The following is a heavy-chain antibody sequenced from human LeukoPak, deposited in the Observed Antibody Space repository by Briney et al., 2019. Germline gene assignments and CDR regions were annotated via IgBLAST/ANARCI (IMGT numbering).Heavy chain of an antibody. CDR2: IYYSGST. J-gene: IGHJ4*02. CDR1: SGSISSGVYY. CDR3: ARGVRWLQLSYFDY. V-gene: IGHV4-31*03. Sequence: KTSETLSLTCPVSSGSISSGVYYWSWIRQPPGKGLEWIGYIYYSGSTYYNPSLKSRVTISVDTSKNQFSLKLSSVTAADTAVYYCARGVRWLQLSYFDYWGQGTLVTVSS. D-gene: IGHD5-24*01.